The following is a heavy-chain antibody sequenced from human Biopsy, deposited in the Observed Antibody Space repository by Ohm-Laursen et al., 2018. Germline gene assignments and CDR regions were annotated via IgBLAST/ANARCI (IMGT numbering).Heavy chain of an antibody. D-gene: IGHD5-12*01. J-gene: IGHJ3*02. CDR1: GDSINNYY. CDR3: AGRPWPNAFDI. V-gene: IGHV4-59*01. CDR2: IYYSGST. Sequence: SETLSLTCTVSGDSINNYYWSWIRQPPGKGLEWIGYIYYSGSTNYNPSLKSRVTISVDTSRNQFSLKLSSVTAADTAVYYCAGRPWPNAFDIWGQGTMVTVSS.